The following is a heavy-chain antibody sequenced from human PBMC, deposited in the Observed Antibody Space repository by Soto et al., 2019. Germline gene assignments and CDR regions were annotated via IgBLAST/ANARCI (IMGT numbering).Heavy chain of an antibody. V-gene: IGHV1-69*04. CDR3: ATSYGSGYRAFDY. CDR1: GDTFNFYS. Sequence: QVQLVQSGAEVKRPGSSVKVSCKASGDTFNFYSINWVRQAPGLGLEWMGRVNPIVSMSNYEQRFQGRVTRAADKSTSPAYMDLSGLRSEDTAIYYCATSYGSGYRAFDYGGQGALVTVSS. D-gene: IGHD3-10*01. CDR2: VNPIVSMS. J-gene: IGHJ4*02.